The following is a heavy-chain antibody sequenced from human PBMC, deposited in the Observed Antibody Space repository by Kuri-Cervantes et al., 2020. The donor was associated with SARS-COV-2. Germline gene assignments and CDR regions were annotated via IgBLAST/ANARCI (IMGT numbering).Heavy chain of an antibody. D-gene: IGHD7-27*01. CDR3: AELGMGPVDY. Sequence: GESLKISCAASGFTVSSNYMSWVRQAPGKGLEWVSLIYRCGSTYYADSVKGRFTISRDNAENSLYLQMNSLRAEDTAVYYCAELGMGPVDYWGQGTLVTVSS. V-gene: IGHV3-66*03. CDR1: GFTVSSNY. J-gene: IGHJ4*02. CDR2: IYRCGST.